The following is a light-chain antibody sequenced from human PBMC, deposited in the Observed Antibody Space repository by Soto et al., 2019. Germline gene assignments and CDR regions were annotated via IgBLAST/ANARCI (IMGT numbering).Light chain of an antibody. V-gene: IGKV4-1*01. CDR2: WAS. CDR1: QSVLYGSNNKNY. CDR3: QHYYGPPYI. J-gene: IGKJ2*01. Sequence: DIVMTQSPDSLAVSLGEKATFNCKSSQSVLYGSNNKNYLAWYQQKPGQPPKLLFYWASTRESGVPDRFSGRGSGKNFPLKIRTLQAEVGALYYGQHYYGPPYIFGRGTKLEIK.